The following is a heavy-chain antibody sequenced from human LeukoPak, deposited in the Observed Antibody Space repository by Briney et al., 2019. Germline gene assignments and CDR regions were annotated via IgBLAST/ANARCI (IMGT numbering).Heavy chain of an antibody. Sequence: GASVKVSCKASGGTFSSYAISWVRQAPGQGLEWMGGIIPIFGTANYAQKFQGRVTITTDESTSAAYMELSSLRSEDTAVYYCARGGEQQLAGNYYFDYWGQGTLVTVSS. D-gene: IGHD6-13*01. J-gene: IGHJ4*02. CDR2: IIPIFGTA. CDR3: ARGGEQQLAGNYYFDY. V-gene: IGHV1-69*05. CDR1: GGTFSSYA.